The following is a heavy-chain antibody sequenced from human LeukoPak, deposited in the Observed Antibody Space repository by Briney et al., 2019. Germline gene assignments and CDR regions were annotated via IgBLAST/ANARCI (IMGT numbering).Heavy chain of an antibody. V-gene: IGHV4-39*01. Sequence: SETLSLTCTVSGGSISSSSYYWGWIRQPPGKGLEWIGSIYYSGSTYYNPSLKSPVTISIDTSKDQFSLKLRSVTASDTAVYYCARHPPNSSSGYSWFDPWGQGTLVTVSS. J-gene: IGHJ5*02. D-gene: IGHD6-13*01. CDR1: GGSISSSSYY. CDR3: ARHPPNSSSGYSWFDP. CDR2: IYYSGST.